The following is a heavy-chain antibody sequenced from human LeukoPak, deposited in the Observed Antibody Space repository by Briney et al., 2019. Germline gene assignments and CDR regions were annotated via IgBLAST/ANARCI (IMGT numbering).Heavy chain of an antibody. CDR1: GFTFSSYG. J-gene: IGHJ5*02. CDR2: IRYDGSNK. D-gene: IGHD3-22*01. CDR3: ANADYYDSSGYYSWFDP. Sequence: GGSLRLSCAASGFTFSSYGMHWVRQAPGKGLGWVAFIRYDGSNKYYADSVKGRFTISRDNSKNTLYLQMNSLRAEDTAVYYCANADYYDSSGYYSWFDPWGQGTLVTVSS. V-gene: IGHV3-30*02.